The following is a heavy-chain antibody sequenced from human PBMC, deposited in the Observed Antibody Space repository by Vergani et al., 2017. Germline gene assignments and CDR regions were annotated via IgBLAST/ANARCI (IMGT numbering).Heavy chain of an antibody. J-gene: IGHJ4*02. CDR2: ISSNGGST. Sequence: EVQLLESGGGLVQPGGSLRLSCAASGFTFSSYAMHWVRQAPGKGLEYVSAISSNGGSTYYANSVKGRFTISRDNSKNTLYLQMGSLRAEDMAVYYCARDRFGDYYGSGYFDYWGQGTLVTVSS. CDR1: GFTFSSYA. V-gene: IGHV3-64*01. D-gene: IGHD3-10*01. CDR3: ARDRFGDYYGSGYFDY.